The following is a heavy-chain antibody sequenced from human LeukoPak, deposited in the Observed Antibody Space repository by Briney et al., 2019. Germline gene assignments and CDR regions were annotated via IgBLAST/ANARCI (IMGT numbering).Heavy chain of an antibody. J-gene: IGHJ3*02. V-gene: IGHV4-61*02. Sequence: PSETLSLTCTVSGGSISSGSYYWSWIRQPAGKGLEWIGRIYTSGSTNYNPSLKSRVTISVATSKNQFSLKLSSVTAAATAVYYCARGPYSYDSSGAFDIWGQGTMVTVSS. CDR2: IYTSGST. CDR1: GGSISSGSYY. CDR3: ARGPYSYDSSGAFDI. D-gene: IGHD3-22*01.